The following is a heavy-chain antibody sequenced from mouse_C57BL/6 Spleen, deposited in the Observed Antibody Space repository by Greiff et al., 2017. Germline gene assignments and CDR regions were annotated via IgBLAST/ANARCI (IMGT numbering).Heavy chain of an antibody. CDR2: LYPGDGDP. J-gene: IGHJ2*01. V-gene: IGHV1-80*01. CDR1: GYAFSSYW. Sequence: LQQSGASVKISCKASGYAFSSYWMNWVKQRPGKGLEWIGQLYPGDGDPNYNGKFKGKATLTANKSSSTAYMQLSSLTSADSAVYFCARYCRGCFDYWGQGTTLTVSS. D-gene: IGHD3-3*01. CDR3: ARYCRGCFDY.